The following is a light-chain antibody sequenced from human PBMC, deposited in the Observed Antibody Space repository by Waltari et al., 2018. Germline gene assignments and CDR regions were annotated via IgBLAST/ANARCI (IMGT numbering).Light chain of an antibody. CDR2: ASS. J-gene: IGKJ4*01. CDR1: MVISIY. Sequence: DIQMTQSPSSLSASVGDRVTITCRASMVISIYLAWYPQKPGPVHNLLIYASSTLQSGIPSRFSGSGSGTDFTLTISSLQPEDFATYYCQNYNSVPLTFGGGTKVEIK. V-gene: IGKV1-27*01. CDR3: QNYNSVPLT.